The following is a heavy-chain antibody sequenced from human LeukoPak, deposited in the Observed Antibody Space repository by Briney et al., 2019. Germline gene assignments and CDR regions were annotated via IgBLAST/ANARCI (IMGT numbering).Heavy chain of an antibody. CDR2: IGSSSSYI. CDR3: ARDLVGATNWFDP. J-gene: IGHJ5*02. Sequence: PGGSLRLSCAASGFTFSSYSMNWVRQAPGKGLEWVSSIGSSSSYIYYADSVKGRFTISRDNAKNSLYLQMNSLRAEDTAVYYCARDLVGATNWFDPWGQGTLVTVSS. V-gene: IGHV3-21*01. CDR1: GFTFSSYS. D-gene: IGHD1-26*01.